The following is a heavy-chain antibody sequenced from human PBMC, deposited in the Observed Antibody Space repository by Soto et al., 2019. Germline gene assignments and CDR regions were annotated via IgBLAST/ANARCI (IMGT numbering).Heavy chain of an antibody. V-gene: IGHV5-51*01. CDR1: GYSFTSYW. CDR2: IYPGDSDT. D-gene: IGHD6-19*01. J-gene: IGHJ4*02. CDR3: ARVLVAGSDQYYIDY. Sequence: GESLKISCKGSGYSFTSYWIGWVRQMPGKGLEWMGIIYPGDSDTRYSPSFQGQVTISADKSISTAYLQWSSLKASDTAMYYCARVLVAGSDQYYIDYWGPGTLVNVFS.